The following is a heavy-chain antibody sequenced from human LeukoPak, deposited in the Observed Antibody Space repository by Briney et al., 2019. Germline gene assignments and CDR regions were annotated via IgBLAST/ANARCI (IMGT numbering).Heavy chain of an antibody. CDR2: IGGDGGT. V-gene: IGHV3-23*01. J-gene: IGHJ4*02. CDR3: AKDLHYWSGIDY. Sequence: GGSLRLSCAASGFSFGLNAMSWVRQAPGKGLEWVSGIGGDGGTHYTASVKGRFSISRDNSKNTLYLQMNSLRAEDTAIYYCAKDLHYWSGIDYWGQGTLVTVSS. CDR1: GFSFGLNA. D-gene: IGHD3-3*02.